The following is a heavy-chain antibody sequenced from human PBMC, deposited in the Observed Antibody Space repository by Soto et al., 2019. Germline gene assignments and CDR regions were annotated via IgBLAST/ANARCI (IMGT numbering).Heavy chain of an antibody. J-gene: IGHJ3*02. D-gene: IGHD4-17*01. CDR1: GGSISSGDYY. CDR2: IYYSGST. Sequence: QVQLQESGPGLVKPSQTLSLTCTVSGGSISSGDYYWSWIRQPPGKGLEWIGYIYYSGSTYYNPSLKMRVTISVDTSKNQFSLTLSSVTAADPAVYYCARDLTTVVGAYAFDIWGQGTMVTVSS. CDR3: ARDLTTVVGAYAFDI. V-gene: IGHV4-30-4*01.